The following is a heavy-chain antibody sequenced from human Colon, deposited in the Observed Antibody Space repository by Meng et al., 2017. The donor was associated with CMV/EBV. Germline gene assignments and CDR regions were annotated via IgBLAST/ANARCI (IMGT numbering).Heavy chain of an antibody. V-gene: IGHV1-2*02. CDR3: ARAYDFWSGYSYYFDD. J-gene: IGHJ4*02. CDR2: IKTNSGGT. D-gene: IGHD3-3*01. CDR1: GDTFSGYY. Sequence: ASVKVSCKGSGDTFSGYYIHWVRQAPGQGPEWMGYIKTNSGGTNSPQKFLGSVTMTRDTSINTAYMELSRLRSDDTAVYYCARAYDFWSGYSYYFDDWGQGTLVTVSS.